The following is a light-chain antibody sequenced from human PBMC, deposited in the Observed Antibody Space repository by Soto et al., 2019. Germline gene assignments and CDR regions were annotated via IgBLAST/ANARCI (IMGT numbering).Light chain of an antibody. CDR3: LQYNNWWT. Sequence: EIVLTQSPGTLSLSPGERATLSCRASQSVSSTYLAWYQQKPGQTPRLLIYRTSNRATGIPDRFSGSGSGTDFTLTISRLEPEDFAVYYCLQYNNWWTFGQGTKVDIK. CDR1: QSVSSTY. CDR2: RTS. V-gene: IGKV3-20*01. J-gene: IGKJ1*01.